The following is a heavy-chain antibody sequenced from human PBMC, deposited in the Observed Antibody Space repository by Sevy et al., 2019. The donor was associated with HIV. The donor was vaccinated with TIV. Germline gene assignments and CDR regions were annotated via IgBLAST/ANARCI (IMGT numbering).Heavy chain of an antibody. J-gene: IGHJ4*02. Sequence: SENLSLTCTVSGGSISTYFWNWIRQPAGKGLEWIGRIYNRGSTNYNPSLKSRVSMSVDTSKNQFSLKLNSVTAADTAVYYCAREVVVVADATKRYDYWGPGTLVTVSS. CDR3: AREVVVVADATKRYDY. CDR2: IYNRGST. D-gene: IGHD2-15*01. V-gene: IGHV4-4*07. CDR1: GGSISTYF.